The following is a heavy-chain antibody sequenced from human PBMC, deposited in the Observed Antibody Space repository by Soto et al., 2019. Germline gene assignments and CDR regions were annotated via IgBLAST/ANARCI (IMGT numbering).Heavy chain of an antibody. CDR2: IWYDGSNK. D-gene: IGHD6-13*01. J-gene: IGHJ4*02. Sequence: GGSLRLSCAASGFTFSSYGMHWVRQAPGKGLEWVAVIWYDGSNKYYADSVKGRFTISRDNSKNTLYLQLNSLRAEDTAVYYCAKDRHSSTPYYFDYWGQGILVTVSS. CDR1: GFTFSSYG. V-gene: IGHV3-33*06. CDR3: AKDRHSSTPYYFDY.